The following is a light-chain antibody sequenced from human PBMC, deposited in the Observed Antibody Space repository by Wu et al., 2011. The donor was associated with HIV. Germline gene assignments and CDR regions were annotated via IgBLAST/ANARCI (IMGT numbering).Light chain of an antibody. V-gene: IGKV3D-20*02. CDR3: QQRLNWPLT. CDR1: QSLGGSY. Sequence: EIVLTQSPGTLSLSPGERATLSCRASQSLGGSYLAWYQQKPGQAPRLLIYGASTRATGIPARFSGSGSGTDFILTISSLEPEDFATYSCQQRLNWPLTFGQGTRLEIK. CDR2: GAS. J-gene: IGKJ5*01.